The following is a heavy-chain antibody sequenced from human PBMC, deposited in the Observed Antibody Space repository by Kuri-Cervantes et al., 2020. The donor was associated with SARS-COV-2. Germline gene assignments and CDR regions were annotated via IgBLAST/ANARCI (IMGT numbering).Heavy chain of an antibody. CDR3: ARDGSWGDADY. Sequence: SETLSLTCTVSGGSISSTSFYWDWIRQPPGKGLEWIGSSYYSGSTYYNPALKSRAIITVDTSKNQFSLKLSSVTAADTAVYYCARDGSWGDADYWGQGTLVTVSS. D-gene: IGHD2-15*01. CDR1: GGSISSTSFY. CDR2: SYYSGST. J-gene: IGHJ4*02. V-gene: IGHV4-39*07.